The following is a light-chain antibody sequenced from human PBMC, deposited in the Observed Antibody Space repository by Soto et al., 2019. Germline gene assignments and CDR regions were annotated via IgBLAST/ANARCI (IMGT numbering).Light chain of an antibody. Sequence: DFVMTQSPDSLPVSLGERATINCKSSQSVLYSSNKKNYLAWYQHKPGQPPKLLIYWASTRESGVPDRFSGSWSGTDFTLTINNLQAEDVAVYYCQQYYDSSYTFGQGTKVEIK. CDR2: WAS. CDR3: QQYYDSSYT. J-gene: IGKJ2*01. CDR1: QSVLYSSNKKNY. V-gene: IGKV4-1*01.